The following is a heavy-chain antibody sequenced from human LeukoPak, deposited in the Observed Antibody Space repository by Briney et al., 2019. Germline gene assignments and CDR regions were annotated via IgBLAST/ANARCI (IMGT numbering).Heavy chain of an antibody. CDR2: INHSGST. Sequence: PSETLSLTCAVYGGSFSGYYWSWLRQPPGKGLEWIGEINHSGSTNYNPSLKSRVTISVDTSQKQSSLRLSSVAAADTAVYYCARGRYVTTRGGAAAGFLDYWGQGTLVTVSS. D-gene: IGHD2-2*01. J-gene: IGHJ4*02. CDR1: GGSFSGYY. CDR3: ARGRYVTTRGGAAAGFLDY. V-gene: IGHV4-34*01.